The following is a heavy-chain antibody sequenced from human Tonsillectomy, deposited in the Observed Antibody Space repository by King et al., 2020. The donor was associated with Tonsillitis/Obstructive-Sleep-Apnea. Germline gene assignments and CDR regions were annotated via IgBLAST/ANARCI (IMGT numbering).Heavy chain of an antibody. CDR3: VRQYRSSQESDY. D-gene: IGHD6-6*01. J-gene: IGHJ4*02. CDR2: IYPGDSDT. V-gene: IGHV5-51*01. CDR1: GYSFTSYW. Sequence: EVQLVESGAEVKKPGESLKISCKGSGYSFTSYWIGWVRQMPGKGLEGMGIIYPGDSDTRYSPSFQVQVIISVDKSFSTAYLQWSSLKASDTAIYYCVRQYRSSQESDYWGQGTLVTVSS.